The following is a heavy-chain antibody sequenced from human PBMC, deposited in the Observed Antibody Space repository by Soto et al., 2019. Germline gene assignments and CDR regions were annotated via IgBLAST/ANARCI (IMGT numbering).Heavy chain of an antibody. Sequence: GTLSVPSADCGGSFITISNYWGGLRQPPGKGLECIGSIYYRGRTYSNPSLKSRATISVDSSKNQSSLKLNSVPAADTAVYYCARPASGGLVPFASGGQGPLV. V-gene: IGHV4-39*01. CDR2: IYYRGRT. CDR1: GGSFITISNY. D-gene: IGHD6-6*01. J-gene: IGHJ4*02. CDR3: ARPASGGLVPFAS.